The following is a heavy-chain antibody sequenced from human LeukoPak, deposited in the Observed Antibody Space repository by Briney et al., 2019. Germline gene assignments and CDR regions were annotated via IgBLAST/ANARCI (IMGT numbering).Heavy chain of an antibody. J-gene: IGHJ4*02. Sequence: GGSLRLSCAASGFTFSSYAMHWVRQAPGKGLERVPVISYDGSTKYYADSVKGRFTISRDNSKNTLYLQVNRLRAEETAVYYCARGGDYYGSGIPFDYWGQETLVTVSS. CDR2: ISYDGSTK. CDR1: GFTFSSYA. D-gene: IGHD3-10*01. V-gene: IGHV3-30-3*01. CDR3: ARGGDYYGSGIPFDY.